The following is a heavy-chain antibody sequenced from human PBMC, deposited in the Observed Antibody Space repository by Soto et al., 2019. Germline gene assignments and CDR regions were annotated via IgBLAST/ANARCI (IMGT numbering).Heavy chain of an antibody. V-gene: IGHV3-33*01. D-gene: IGHD6-13*01. CDR3: AREVAAAGTDYYYYMDV. CDR1: GFTFSSYG. J-gene: IGHJ6*03. Sequence: QVQLVESGGGVVQPGRSLRLSCAASGFTFSSYGMHWVRQAPGKGLEWVAVIWYDGSNKYYADSVKGRFTISRDNSKNTLYLQMNSLRDEDTAVYYCAREVAAAGTDYYYYMDVWGKGTTVTVSS. CDR2: IWYDGSNK.